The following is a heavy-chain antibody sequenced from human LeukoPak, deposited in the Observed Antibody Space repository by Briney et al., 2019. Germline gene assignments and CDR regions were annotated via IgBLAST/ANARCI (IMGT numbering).Heavy chain of an antibody. V-gene: IGHV3-23*01. D-gene: IGHD4-17*01. CDR2: ISGSGGST. CDR1: GFTFDDYG. J-gene: IGHJ5*02. Sequence: PGGSLRLSCAASGFTFDDYGMSWVRQAPGKGLEWVSAISGSGGSTYYADSVKGRFTISRDNSKNTLYLQMNSLRAEDTAVYYCAKAGGTVTSSVLLTTWGQGTLVTVSS. CDR3: AKAGGTVTSSVLLTT.